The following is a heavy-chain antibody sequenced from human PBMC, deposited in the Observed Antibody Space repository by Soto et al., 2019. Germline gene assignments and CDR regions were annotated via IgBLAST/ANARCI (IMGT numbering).Heavy chain of an antibody. D-gene: IGHD3-10*01. Sequence: QVQLLQSGAEVKKPGASVKVSCKASGYTFTNHGISWVRQAPGQGLEWMGWVSGSNGKTKYAQKFQGRVTLTTETSTSTAYMELRSLRSDDTAVYYCARDFSPLAYYFDYWGQGTLFTVSS. CDR2: VSGSNGKT. V-gene: IGHV1-18*04. J-gene: IGHJ4*02. CDR3: ARDFSPLAYYFDY. CDR1: GYTFTNHG.